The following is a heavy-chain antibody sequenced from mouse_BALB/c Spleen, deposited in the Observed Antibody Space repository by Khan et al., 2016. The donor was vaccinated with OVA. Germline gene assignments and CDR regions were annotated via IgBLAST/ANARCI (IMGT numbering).Heavy chain of an antibody. Sequence: QIQLVQSGPELKKPGETVKISCKASGYTFTNFGMNWVKQAPGTALKWMGWINTSTGEPTYADDLKGRFAFSLETSASTAYLQINNLNNEDMATYCCARCLKYVGAWLAYWGQGTLVTVSA. D-gene: IGHD2-14*01. CDR2: INTSTGEP. V-gene: IGHV9-1*02. CDR1: GYTFTNFG. J-gene: IGHJ3*01. CDR3: ARCLKYVGAWLAY.